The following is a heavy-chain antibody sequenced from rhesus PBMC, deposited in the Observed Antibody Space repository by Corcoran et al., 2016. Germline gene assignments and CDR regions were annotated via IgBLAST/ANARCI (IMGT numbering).Heavy chain of an antibody. J-gene: IGHJ4*01. CDR1: GYSISSGYY. Sequence: QVQLQESGPGLVKPSETLSLTCAVSGYSISSGYYWGWIRQHPRKGLGWIGHISSGGSNYLNPSLKSRVTLSVDTSKNQFSLKLSSVTAADTAVYYCARQEVVVSATPSLDYWGQGVLVTVSS. V-gene: IGHV4S14*01. CDR2: ISSGGSN. D-gene: IGHD2-39*02. CDR3: ARQEVVVSATPSLDY.